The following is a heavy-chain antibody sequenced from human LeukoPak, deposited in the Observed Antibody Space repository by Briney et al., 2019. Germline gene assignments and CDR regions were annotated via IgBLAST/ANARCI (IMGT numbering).Heavy chain of an antibody. Sequence: GASVKVSCKASGGAFSSSAINWVRQTPGQGLEWMGGIIPLFVTPTYAQKFQGRVTITADESTSTAYMELSSLRSEDTAVYYCATEGYSSGWYRYWGQGTLVTVSS. CDR2: IIPLFVTP. CDR1: GGAFSSSA. V-gene: IGHV1-69*13. J-gene: IGHJ4*02. CDR3: ATEGYSSGWYRY. D-gene: IGHD6-19*01.